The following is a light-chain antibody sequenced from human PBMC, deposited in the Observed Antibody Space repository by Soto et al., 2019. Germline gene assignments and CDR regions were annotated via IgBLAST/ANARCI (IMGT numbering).Light chain of an antibody. Sequence: EIVLTQSPGTLSLSPGERATLSGRASQSVTSNYLAWYQQKPGQAPRLLIYGASNRATGIPDRFSGSGSETDFTLTISRLEPEDFAVYYCQQYSRSPRTFGQVTKVDIK. V-gene: IGKV3-20*01. CDR1: QSVTSNY. J-gene: IGKJ1*01. CDR3: QQYSRSPRT. CDR2: GAS.